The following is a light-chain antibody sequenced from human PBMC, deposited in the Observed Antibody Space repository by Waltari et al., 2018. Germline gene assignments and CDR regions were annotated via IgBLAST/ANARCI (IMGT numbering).Light chain of an antibody. CDR2: KAT. J-gene: IGKJ4*01. Sequence: DIQMNQSPSTLSASVGDRVTITCRASQSISSWLAWFQKKPGKAPKLLIYKATTLESGVPSMFSGSGSGTEFTLTITSLQPDDFATYYCQQYNSHLLTFGGGTKVEIK. CDR1: QSISSW. CDR3: QQYNSHLLT. V-gene: IGKV1-5*03.